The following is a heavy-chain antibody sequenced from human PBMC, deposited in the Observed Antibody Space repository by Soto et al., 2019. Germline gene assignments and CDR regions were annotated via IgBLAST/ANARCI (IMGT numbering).Heavy chain of an antibody. CDR3: ARDPGGYCSPTYCHRVLF. CDR2: IKLDGSEK. V-gene: IGHV3-7*01. CDR1: GFAFSTYW. J-gene: IGHJ4*02. Sequence: GGSLRLSCAASGFAFSTYWMSWVRQAPGKGLEWVANIKLDGSEKNYVDSVKGRFTISRDNAKNLLYLQMNSLRAEDTAVYYCARDPGGYCSPTYCHRVLFWGQGALVTVSS. D-gene: IGHD2-15*01.